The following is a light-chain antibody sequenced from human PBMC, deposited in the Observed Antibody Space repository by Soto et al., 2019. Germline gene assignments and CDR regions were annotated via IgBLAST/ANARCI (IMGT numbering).Light chain of an antibody. CDR2: DVR. Sequence: QSALTQPASVSGSPGQSITISCTGTSSDVGGYNYVSWYQQHPGKAPKLMIYDVRNRPSGVSNRFSGSKSGNTASLTISGLQADDEADYYCSSYTSSSTRLYVFGTGTKLTVL. CDR1: SSDVGGYNY. V-gene: IGLV2-14*01. J-gene: IGLJ1*01. CDR3: SSYTSSSTRLYV.